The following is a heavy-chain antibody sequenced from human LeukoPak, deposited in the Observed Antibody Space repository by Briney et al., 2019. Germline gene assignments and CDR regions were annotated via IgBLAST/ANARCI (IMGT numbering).Heavy chain of an antibody. V-gene: IGHV3-66*01. CDR1: GFAVSSNY. CDR3: ATIDY. Sequence: PGGSLRLSCAASGFAVSSNYMSWVRQAPRKGLEGVSVIYKGGSTNYADSVKGRFTISRDNSRNVLILQMNSLRVEDTAVYYCATIDYWGQGTLVTVSS. J-gene: IGHJ4*02. CDR2: IYKGGST.